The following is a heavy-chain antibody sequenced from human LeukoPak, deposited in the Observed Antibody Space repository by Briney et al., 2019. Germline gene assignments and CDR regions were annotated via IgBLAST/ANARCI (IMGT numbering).Heavy chain of an antibody. J-gene: IGHJ3*02. CDR2: IYYSGST. V-gene: IGHV4-39*07. CDR1: GGSISSSSYY. D-gene: IGHD3-22*01. Sequence: SETLSLTCTVSGGSISSSSYYWGWIRQPPGKGLGWIGSIYYSGSTYYNPSLKSRVTISVDTSKNQFSLKLSYVTAADTAVYYCARDRTPYYDSSGAHAFDIWGQGTMVTVSS. CDR3: ARDRTPYYDSSGAHAFDI.